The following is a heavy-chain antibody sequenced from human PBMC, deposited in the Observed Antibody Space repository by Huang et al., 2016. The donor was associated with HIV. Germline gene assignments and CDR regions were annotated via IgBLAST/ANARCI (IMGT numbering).Heavy chain of an antibody. CDR3: ARGRGDARGFLGLDF. V-gene: IGHV4-34*01. D-gene: IGHD3-16*01. CDR2: INHSGRT. J-gene: IGHJ4*02. Sequence: QVQLHQWGAGLLKPSETLSLTGSVYGGSFIGLNWTWIRQTPGKGLEWIGEINHSGRTNCSPSLKRRVTISLDTSKNQFSLRLRSVTAADTAVYYCARGRGDARGFLGLDFWGQGTLVTVSS. CDR1: GGSFIGLN.